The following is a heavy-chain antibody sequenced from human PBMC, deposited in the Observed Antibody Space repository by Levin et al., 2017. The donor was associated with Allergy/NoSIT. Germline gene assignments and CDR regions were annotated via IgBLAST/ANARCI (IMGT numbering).Heavy chain of an antibody. D-gene: IGHD2-2*01. V-gene: IGHV4-39*07. CDR2: IYYSGST. CDR1: GGSISSSSYY. CDR3: ARLTYCGSFSCSGGMDG. Sequence: KTSKTLSLTCTVSGGSISSSSYYWSWIRQPPGKGLEWIGSIYYSGSTYYNPSLKSRVTISLDTSKNQFSLKLSSVTAADTAVFYCARLTYCGSFSCSGGMDGWGQGTTVTVSS. J-gene: IGHJ6*02.